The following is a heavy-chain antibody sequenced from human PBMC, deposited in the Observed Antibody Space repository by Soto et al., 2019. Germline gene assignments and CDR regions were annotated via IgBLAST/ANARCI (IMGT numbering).Heavy chain of an antibody. V-gene: IGHV4-59*01. D-gene: IGHD3-22*01. Sequence: PSETLSLTCTVSGGSISSYYWSWIRQPPGKGLEWIGYIYYSGSTNYNPSLKSRVTISVDTSKNQFSLKLSSVTAADTAVYYCARAYYYDSSGYFDLDYWGQGTLVTVSS. CDR2: IYYSGST. CDR3: ARAYYYDSSGYFDLDY. J-gene: IGHJ4*02. CDR1: GGSISSYY.